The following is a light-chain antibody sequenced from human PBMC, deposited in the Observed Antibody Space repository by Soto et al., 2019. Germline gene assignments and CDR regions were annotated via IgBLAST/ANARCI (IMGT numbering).Light chain of an antibody. Sequence: QSALTQPASVSGSPGQSITISCTGSGSDVGAYNYVSWYQQHPDKAPKLLIFEVTNRPSGVSDGFSGSKSGNTASLTISSLQAEDEADYYCSSSTSSSTPVVFGGGTKVTVL. CDR3: SSSTSSSTPVV. CDR1: GSDVGAYNY. CDR2: EVT. J-gene: IGLJ2*01. V-gene: IGLV2-14*01.